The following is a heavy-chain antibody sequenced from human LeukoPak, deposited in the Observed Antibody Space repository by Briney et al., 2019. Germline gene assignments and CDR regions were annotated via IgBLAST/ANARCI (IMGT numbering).Heavy chain of an antibody. CDR1: GVSFSGYY. Sequence: PSETLSLTCAVYGVSFSGYYWSWIRQPPGKGLEWIGEINHSGSTNYNPSLKRRVPISVDPSKHQFSLKLSSVTAADTAVYYCARAPHCSSTSCYSGYMDVWGKGTTVTVSS. J-gene: IGHJ6*03. CDR3: ARAPHCSSTSCYSGYMDV. CDR2: INHSGST. V-gene: IGHV4-34*01. D-gene: IGHD2-2*01.